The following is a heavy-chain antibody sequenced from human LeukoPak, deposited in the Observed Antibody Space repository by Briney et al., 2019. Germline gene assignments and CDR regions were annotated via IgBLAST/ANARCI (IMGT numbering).Heavy chain of an antibody. CDR1: GFTFSSFE. CDR2: ISSSGTTI. CDR3: ARGLWFGESGDY. V-gene: IGHV3-48*03. D-gene: IGHD3-10*01. J-gene: IGHJ4*02. Sequence: GGSLRLSCAASGFTFSSFEMNWVRQAPGKGLDWVSYISSSGTTIYYADSVKGRFTISRDNAKNSLYLQMNSLRAEDTAVYYCARGLWFGESGDYWGQGTRVTAS.